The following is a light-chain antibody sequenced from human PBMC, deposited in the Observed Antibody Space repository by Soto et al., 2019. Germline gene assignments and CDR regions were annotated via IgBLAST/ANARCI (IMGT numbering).Light chain of an antibody. Sequence: DIVMPQSPVSLPVTPGEPASISCRSSQSLLHSSGYIYLDWYLQKPGQSPQLLIYLGSNRASGVPDRFSGSGSGTDFTLKISRVEAEDVGIYYCMQTLQTPRAFGQGTKVEIK. CDR1: QSLLHSSGYIY. CDR2: LGS. CDR3: MQTLQTPRA. V-gene: IGKV2-28*01. J-gene: IGKJ1*01.